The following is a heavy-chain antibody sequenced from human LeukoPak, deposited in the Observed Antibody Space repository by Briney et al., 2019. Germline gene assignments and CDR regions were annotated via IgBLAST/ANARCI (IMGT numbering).Heavy chain of an antibody. CDR3: ARANYLYCSSSTCLFDY. J-gene: IGHJ4*02. D-gene: IGHD2-2*01. CDR1: GYTFTDYY. Sequence: ASVKVSFKASGYTFTDYYMHWVRQAPGQGFEWMGWINPNDGDTNYAQKFQGRVTMTRDTSISTAHMEVSRLRSDDTAVYYCARANYLYCSSSTCLFDYWGQGTLVTVSS. V-gene: IGHV1-2*02. CDR2: INPNDGDT.